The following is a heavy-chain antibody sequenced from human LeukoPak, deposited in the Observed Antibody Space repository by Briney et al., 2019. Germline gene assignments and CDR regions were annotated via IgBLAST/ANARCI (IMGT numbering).Heavy chain of an antibody. Sequence: AVKVSCKASGGTFSSYAISWVRQAPGQGLEWMGGIIPIFGTATYAQKFQGRVTITTDESTSTDYMELSSLRSEDTAVYYCARGYSGYDYGYLAVAGFDYWGQGTLVTVSS. V-gene: IGHV1-69*05. CDR2: IIPIFGTA. CDR3: ARGYSGYDYGYLAVAGFDY. J-gene: IGHJ4*02. CDR1: GGTFSSYA. D-gene: IGHD5-12*01.